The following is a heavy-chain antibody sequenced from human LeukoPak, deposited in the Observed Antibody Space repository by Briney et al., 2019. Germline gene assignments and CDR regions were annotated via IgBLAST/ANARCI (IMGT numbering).Heavy chain of an antibody. D-gene: IGHD6-13*01. V-gene: IGHV4-39*01. J-gene: IGHJ6*03. CDR2: IYYSGST. CDR1: GGSISSSSYY. CDR3: ARGKGVGSSWRPKYYYYMDV. Sequence: SETLSLTCTVSGGSISSSSYYWGWIRQPPGKGLEWIGSIYYSGSTYYNPSLKSRVTISVDTSKNQFSLKLSSVTAADTAVYYCARGKGVGSSWRPKYYYYMDVWGKGTTVTVSS.